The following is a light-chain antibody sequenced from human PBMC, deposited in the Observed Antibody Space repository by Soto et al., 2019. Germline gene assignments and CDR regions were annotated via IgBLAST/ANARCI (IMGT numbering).Light chain of an antibody. CDR1: QSFYNNY. J-gene: IGKJ1*01. CDR2: SAS. V-gene: IGKV3-20*01. CDR3: QPYGTSSWT. Sequence: EIVLTQSPGTLSLSPGERATLSCRASQSFYNNYLAWYQHKPGQAPRLLIYSASSRATGIPDMFSGRGSGTDFTLTNSRLEPEDFAVYYCQPYGTSSWTFGQGTKVDIK.